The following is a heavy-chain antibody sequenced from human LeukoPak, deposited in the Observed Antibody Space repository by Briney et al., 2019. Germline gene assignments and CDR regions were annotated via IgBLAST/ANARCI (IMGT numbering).Heavy chain of an antibody. CDR2: IRSKAYGGTT. V-gene: IGHV3-49*03. CDR3: TSRIAAAGTGWFDP. J-gene: IGHJ5*02. Sequence: PGGSLRLSCTASGFTFGDYAMSWFRQAPGKGLEWVGFIRSKAYGGTTEYAASVKGRFTISRDDSKSIAYLQMNSLKTEDTAVYYCTSRIAAAGTGWFDPWGQGTLVTVSS. CDR1: GFTFGDYA. D-gene: IGHD6-13*01.